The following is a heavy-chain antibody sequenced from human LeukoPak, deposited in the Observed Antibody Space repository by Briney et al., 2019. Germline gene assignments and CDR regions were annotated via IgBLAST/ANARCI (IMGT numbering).Heavy chain of an antibody. J-gene: IGHJ4*02. CDR1: GFTFSSYS. CDR2: ISSSSSTI. V-gene: IGHV3-48*02. D-gene: IGHD2-21*01. CDR3: AKEPTTLWYYFDY. Sequence: GGSLRLSCAASGFTFSSYSMNWVRQAPGKGLEWVSYISSSSSTIYYADSVKGRFTISRDNAKNSLYLQMNSLRDEDTAVYYCAKEPTTLWYYFDYWGQGTLVTVSS.